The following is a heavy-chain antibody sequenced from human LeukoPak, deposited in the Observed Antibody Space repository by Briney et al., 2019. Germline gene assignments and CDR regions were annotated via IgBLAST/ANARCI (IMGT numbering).Heavy chain of an antibody. V-gene: IGHV3-48*03. CDR1: GFTFSSYD. CDR2: ISTDGTTK. Sequence: AGGSLRLHCAASGFTFSSYDMNWVRQAPGKGLEWVSYISTDGTTKYYADSVKGRFTISRDNAKHSLYLQMNSLRAEDTAVYYCARVYYYDSRGWGQGTLVTVSS. D-gene: IGHD3-22*01. CDR3: ARVYYYDSRG. J-gene: IGHJ4*02.